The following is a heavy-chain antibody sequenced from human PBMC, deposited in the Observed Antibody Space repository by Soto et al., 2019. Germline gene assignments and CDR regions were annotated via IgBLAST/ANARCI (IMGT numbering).Heavy chain of an antibody. D-gene: IGHD2-2*01. J-gene: IGHJ4*02. V-gene: IGHV3-7*01. Sequence: GGSLSLSCAASGFTFSSYWMSWVRQAPGKGLEWVANIKQDGSEKYYVDSVKGRFTISRDNAKNSLYLQMNSLRAEDTAVYYCAREDRCSSTSCQDHFDYWGQGTLVTVSS. CDR2: IKQDGSEK. CDR3: AREDRCSSTSCQDHFDY. CDR1: GFTFSSYW.